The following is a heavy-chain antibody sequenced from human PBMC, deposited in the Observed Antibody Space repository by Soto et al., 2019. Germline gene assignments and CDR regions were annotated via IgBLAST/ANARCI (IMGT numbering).Heavy chain of an antibody. J-gene: IGHJ6*02. CDR2: IWYDGSNK. Sequence: GGSLRLSCAASGFTFSSYGMHWVRQAPGKGLEWVAVIWYDGSNKYYADSVKGRFTISRDNAKNSLYLQMNSLRAEDTAVYYCARENYDILTGPSLPYGMDVWGQGTTVTVSS. CDR3: ARENYDILTGPSLPYGMDV. CDR1: GFTFSSYG. D-gene: IGHD3-9*01. V-gene: IGHV3-33*01.